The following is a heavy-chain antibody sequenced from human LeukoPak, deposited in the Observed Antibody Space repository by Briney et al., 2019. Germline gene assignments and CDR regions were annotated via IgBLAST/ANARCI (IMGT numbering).Heavy chain of an antibody. V-gene: IGHV3-66*02. Sequence: GGSLRLSCAASGFTVSSNYMSWVRQAPGKGLEWVSVIYSGGSTYYADSVKGRFTISRDNSKNTLYLQMNSLRAEDTAVYYCARSPDYGDYYYYMDVWGKGTTVTASS. CDR1: GFTVSSNY. D-gene: IGHD4-17*01. J-gene: IGHJ6*03. CDR2: IYSGGST. CDR3: ARSPDYGDYYYYMDV.